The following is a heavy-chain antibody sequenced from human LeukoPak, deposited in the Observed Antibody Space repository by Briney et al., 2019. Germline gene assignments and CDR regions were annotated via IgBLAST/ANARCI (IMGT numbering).Heavy chain of an antibody. CDR2: ISAYNGNT. CDR3: ARVELDDYGDYYWYFDL. CDR1: GYTFTSYG. V-gene: IGHV1-18*01. D-gene: IGHD4-17*01. Sequence: ASVKVSCKASGYTFTSYGISWVRQAPGQGLECMGWISAYNGNTNYAQKLQGRVTMTTDTSTSTAYMELRSLKSDDTAAYYCARVELDDYGDYYWYFDLWGRGTLVTVSS. J-gene: IGHJ2*01.